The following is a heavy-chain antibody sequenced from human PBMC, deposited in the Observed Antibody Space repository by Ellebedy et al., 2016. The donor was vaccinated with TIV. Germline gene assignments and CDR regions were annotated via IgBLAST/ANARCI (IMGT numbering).Heavy chain of an antibody. CDR2: VGGGDDRT. V-gene: IGHV3-23*01. CDR1: GFTFRSHE. J-gene: IGHJ5*01. D-gene: IGHD2-2*01. CDR3: AKGHTASFFYLFDS. Sequence: GESLKISCAASGFTFRSHEMTWVRQAPGKGLEWVSAVGGGDDRTFNADAVKGRFTISRDNSKNTVTLQMQSLRAEDTALYYCAKGHTASFFYLFDSWGQGTLVTVSS.